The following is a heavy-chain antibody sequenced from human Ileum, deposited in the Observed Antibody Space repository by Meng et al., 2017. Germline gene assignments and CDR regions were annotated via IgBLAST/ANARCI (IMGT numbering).Heavy chain of an antibody. J-gene: IGHJ5*02. V-gene: IGHV3-15*01. CDR1: GFRFDDAW. Sequence: GESLKISCAASGFRFDDAWMSWVRQAPGKGLEWIGRIRSKAAGGITEYIAPVKGRFNISRDDSKNTMYLQMNSLKTDDTAVYYCTTTYGSGPWGQGTRVTVSS. D-gene: IGHD6-19*01. CDR3: TTTYGSGP. CDR2: IRSKAAGGIT.